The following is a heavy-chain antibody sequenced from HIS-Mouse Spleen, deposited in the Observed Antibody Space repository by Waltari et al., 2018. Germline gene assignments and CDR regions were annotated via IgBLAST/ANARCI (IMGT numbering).Heavy chain of an antibody. CDR2: IYYSGST. Sequence: QLQLQESGPGLVKPSETLFLTCTVSGGSIRSSSYHWGWNRQPPGKGRAWSGSIYYSGSTYYNPSLKSRVTISVDTSKNQFSLKLSSVTAADTAVYYCARDEKSYDFWSGYYLGGANWFDPWGQGTLVTVSS. D-gene: IGHD3-3*01. CDR3: ARDEKSYDFWSGYYLGGANWFDP. J-gene: IGHJ5*02. V-gene: IGHV4-39*07. CDR1: GGSIRSSSYH.